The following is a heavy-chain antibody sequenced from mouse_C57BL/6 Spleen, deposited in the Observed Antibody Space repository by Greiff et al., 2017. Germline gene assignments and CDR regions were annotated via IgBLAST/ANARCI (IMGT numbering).Heavy chain of an antibody. Sequence: QVQLQQPGTELVKPGASVKLSCKASGYTFTSYWMHWVKQRPGQGLEWIGNINPSNGGTNYNEKFKSKATLTVDKSSSTAYMQLSSLTSEDSAVXYCARGGYYGQFSSWFAYWGQGTLVTVSA. CDR1: GYTFTSYW. D-gene: IGHD1-1*01. V-gene: IGHV1-53*01. CDR3: ARGGYYGQFSSWFAY. J-gene: IGHJ3*01. CDR2: INPSNGGT.